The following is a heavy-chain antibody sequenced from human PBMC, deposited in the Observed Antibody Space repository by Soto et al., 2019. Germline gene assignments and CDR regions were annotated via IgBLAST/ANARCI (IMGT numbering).Heavy chain of an antibody. D-gene: IGHD3-22*01. Sequence: ETLSLTCAVYGGSFSGYYWSWIRQPPGKGLECIGEINYSGITNYNPSLKSRVTFSVDKSKNQFSLKLTSVTAADTAVYYCASAVRGYYDSSGYSPSYYFDYWGQGTLVTVSS. J-gene: IGHJ4*02. CDR3: ASAVRGYYDSSGYSPSYYFDY. CDR2: INYSGIT. CDR1: GGSFSGYY. V-gene: IGHV4-34*01.